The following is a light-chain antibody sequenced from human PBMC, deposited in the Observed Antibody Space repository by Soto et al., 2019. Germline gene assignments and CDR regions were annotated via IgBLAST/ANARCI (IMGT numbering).Light chain of an antibody. Sequence: QSVLTQPASVSGSPGQSITISCTGTSSDVGGYKYVSWYQQHPGKAPKLIIYEVNNRPSGVSNRFSGSKSGNTASLTISGLQAEDEADYYCISYTSSSSNWVFGGGTKVTVL. CDR2: EVN. V-gene: IGLV2-14*01. J-gene: IGLJ3*02. CDR3: ISYTSSSSNWV. CDR1: SSDVGGYKY.